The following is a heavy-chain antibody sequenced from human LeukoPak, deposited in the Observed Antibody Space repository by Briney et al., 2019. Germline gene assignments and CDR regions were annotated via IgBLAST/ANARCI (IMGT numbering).Heavy chain of an antibody. CDR3: ARAGFTFSDYFGSFFDY. Sequence: GGSLRLSCAASGFTFSSYAMHWVRQAPGKGLEWVAVISYDGSNKYYADSVKGRFTISRDNSKNTLYLQMNSLRAEDTAVYYCARAGFTFSDYFGSFFDYWGQGTLVTVSS. CDR1: GFTFSSYA. J-gene: IGHJ4*02. D-gene: IGHD3-10*01. V-gene: IGHV3-30*04. CDR2: ISYDGSNK.